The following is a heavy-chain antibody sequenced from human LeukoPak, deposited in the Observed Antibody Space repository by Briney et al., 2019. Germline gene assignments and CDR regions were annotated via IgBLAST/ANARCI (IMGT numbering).Heavy chain of an antibody. D-gene: IGHD3-9*01. Sequence: PGGSLRLSCAASGFTFSTYDMNWVRQAPGKGLEWVAYISSRTGSTIYYGGSVEGRFTISRDNAKKSLYLQMNSLRDEDTAVYYCARQPKVLRYFDWSGFYFDYWGQGTLVTVSS. V-gene: IGHV3-48*02. CDR3: ARQPKVLRYFDWSGFYFDY. CDR2: ISSRTGSTI. CDR1: GFTFSTYD. J-gene: IGHJ4*02.